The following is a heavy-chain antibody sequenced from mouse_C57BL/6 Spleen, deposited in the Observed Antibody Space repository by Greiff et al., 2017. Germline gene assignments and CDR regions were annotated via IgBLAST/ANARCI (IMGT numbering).Heavy chain of an antibody. CDR3: ARRPGYEGYFDY. V-gene: IGHV5-17*01. J-gene: IGHJ2*01. D-gene: IGHD2-2*01. Sequence: EVMLVESGGGLVKPGGSLKLSCAASGFTFSDYGMHWVRQAPEKGLEWVAYISSGSSTIYYADTVKGRITISRDNAKNTLFLQMTRLRSEDTAMYYCARRPGYEGYFDYWGQGTTLTVSS. CDR2: ISSGSSTI. CDR1: GFTFSDYG.